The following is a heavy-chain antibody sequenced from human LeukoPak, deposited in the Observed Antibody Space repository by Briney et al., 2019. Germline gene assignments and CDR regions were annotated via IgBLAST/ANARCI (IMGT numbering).Heavy chain of an antibody. CDR1: GFTFSDYY. J-gene: IGHJ4*02. CDR2: ISSSGSTI. D-gene: IGHD5-12*01. Sequence: GGSLRLSCAASGFTFSDYYMSWIRQAPGKGLEWVSYISSSGSTIYYADSVKGRFTISRDSAKNSLYLQMNSLRAEDTAVYYCARLHVDIVATTPDYWGQGTLVTVSS. V-gene: IGHV3-11*01. CDR3: ARLHVDIVATTPDY.